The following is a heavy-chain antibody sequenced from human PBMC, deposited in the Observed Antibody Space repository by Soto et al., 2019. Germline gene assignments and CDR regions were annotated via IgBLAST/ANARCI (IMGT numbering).Heavy chain of an antibody. Sequence: PGVSQRLSWAASECNFIDAWMSWVRQAPGKGLDWVGGIKSKSDGGTTEYAAPVRGRFTISRDDSKNTLYLQMNSLKTEDTAVYYCTTDLWRIAVVVGSTGYFNPWGQGTPVTVSS. D-gene: IGHD2-15*01. V-gene: IGHV3-15*01. J-gene: IGHJ5*02. CDR1: ECNFIDAW. CDR2: IKSKSDGGTT. CDR3: TTDLWRIAVVVGSTGYFNP.